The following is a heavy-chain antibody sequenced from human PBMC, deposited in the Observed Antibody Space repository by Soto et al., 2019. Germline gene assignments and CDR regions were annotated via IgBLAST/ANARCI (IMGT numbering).Heavy chain of an antibody. CDR1: GFTFSSYG. CDR3: AKDRRLLNWCDP. Sequence: QVQLVESGGGVVQPGRSLRLSCAASGFTFSSYGMHWVRQAPGKGLEWVAVISYEGSNKYYADSVKGRFTISRDNSKNTLYLHMNSLRAEDTAVYYCAKDRRLLNWCDPWGQGTLVTVSS. CDR2: ISYEGSNK. V-gene: IGHV3-30*18. J-gene: IGHJ5*02. D-gene: IGHD2-15*01.